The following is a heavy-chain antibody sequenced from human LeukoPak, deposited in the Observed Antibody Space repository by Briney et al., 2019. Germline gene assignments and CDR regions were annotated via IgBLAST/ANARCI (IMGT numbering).Heavy chain of an antibody. D-gene: IGHD5-18*01. CDR2: MNPNSGNT. CDR1: GYTFTIYD. Sequence: ASVKVSCKASGYTFTIYDINWVRQATGQGLEWMGWMNPNSGNTGYAQKFQGRVTITRNTSISTAYMELSSLRSEDTAVYYCARGRYSYGSYYYYYMDVWGKGTTVTVSS. CDR3: ARGRYSYGSYYYYYMDV. J-gene: IGHJ6*03. V-gene: IGHV1-8*03.